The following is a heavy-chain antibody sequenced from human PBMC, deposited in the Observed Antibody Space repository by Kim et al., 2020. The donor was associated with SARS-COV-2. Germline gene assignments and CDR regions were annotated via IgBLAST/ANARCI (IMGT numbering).Heavy chain of an antibody. CDR2: ISAYNGNT. CDR3: AREMGRCSSTSCPNYMDV. J-gene: IGHJ6*03. CDR1: GYTFTSYG. D-gene: IGHD2-2*01. V-gene: IGHV1-18*01. Sequence: ASVKVSCKASGYTFTSYGISWVRQAPGQGLEWMGWISAYNGNTNYAQKLQGRVTMTTDTSTSTAYMELRSLRSDDTAVYYCAREMGRCSSTSCPNYMDVWGKGTTVTVSS.